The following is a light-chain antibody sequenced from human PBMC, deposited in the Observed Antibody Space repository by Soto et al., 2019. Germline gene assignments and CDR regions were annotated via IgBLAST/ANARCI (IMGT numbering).Light chain of an antibody. CDR2: DAS. V-gene: IGKV1-5*01. CDR3: QQYRSPPWT. Sequence: DIQMTLSPSTLSASVGDRVTITCRASQSLGIWLAWHQQKPGKAPKLLIYDASTLKSGVPSRFSGSGSGTKFTLTISSLQPDDFATYYCQQYRSPPWTFGQGTKVDIK. CDR1: QSLGIW. J-gene: IGKJ1*01.